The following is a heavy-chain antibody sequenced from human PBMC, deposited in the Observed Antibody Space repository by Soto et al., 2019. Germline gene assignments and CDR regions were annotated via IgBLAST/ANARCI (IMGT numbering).Heavy chain of an antibody. CDR3: GVMSRGRTYSGLDY. Sequence: VQLVQSGAELKKPGASVKVSCKFFGYTLTESSMHWVRQSPGKGLEWMGGFDPEDGERVYAQNVQGRITMTEDTATDTAYMAVRSLRSDDTARYYCGVMSRGRTYSGLDYWGQGTLVTVSS. D-gene: IGHD1-26*01. CDR1: GYTLTESS. CDR2: FDPEDGER. V-gene: IGHV1-24*01. J-gene: IGHJ4*02.